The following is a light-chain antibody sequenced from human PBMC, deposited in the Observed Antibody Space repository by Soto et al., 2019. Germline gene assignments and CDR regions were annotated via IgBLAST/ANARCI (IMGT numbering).Light chain of an antibody. V-gene: IGLV2-14*03. CDR1: SSDVGTYNS. CDR2: DFS. CDR3: ASYVGLSTYA. J-gene: IGLJ1*01. Sequence: QSVLTQPASVSGSPGQSITIFCTGTSSDVGTYNSVSWYQQHPGKVPELMIFDFSNRPSGISSRFSGSKSGNTASLTISGLQAEDEADYYCASYVGLSTYAFGTGTKVTVL.